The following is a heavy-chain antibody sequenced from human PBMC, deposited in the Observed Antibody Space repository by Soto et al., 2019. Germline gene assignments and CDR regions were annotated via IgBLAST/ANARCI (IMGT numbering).Heavy chain of an antibody. J-gene: IGHJ4*02. V-gene: IGHV3-43D*04. CDR3: AKSLYYYDSSPLDH. Sequence: GSLRLSCAAAGFDFEDYAMHWVRQVPGKGLEWVSLTNSDGTDSYYMDSVKGRFTISRDNAKSTLYLQMDRLRPEDTALYFCAKSLYYYDSSPLDHWGQGTLVTVPS. CDR2: TNSDGTDS. CDR1: GFDFEDYA. D-gene: IGHD3-22*01.